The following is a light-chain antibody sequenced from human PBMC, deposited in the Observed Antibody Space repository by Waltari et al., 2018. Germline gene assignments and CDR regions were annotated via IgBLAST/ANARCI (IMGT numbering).Light chain of an antibody. V-gene: IGLV1-40*01. J-gene: IGLJ2*01. Sequence: QSALTQPPSVSGAPGQRVTISSTGSGSNIGDGHDGHRYQQFPGTVPKLLLSGNNNRPSGVPDRFSASKTGTSASLAITGLQAEDEADYYCQSYDRSLSVVFGGGTKLTVL. CDR3: QSYDRSLSVV. CDR1: GSNIGDGHD. CDR2: GNN.